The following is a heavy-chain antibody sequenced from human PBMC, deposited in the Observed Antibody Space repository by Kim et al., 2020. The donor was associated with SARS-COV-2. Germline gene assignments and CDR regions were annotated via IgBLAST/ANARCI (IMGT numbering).Heavy chain of an antibody. CDR3: ARALGGSYFSWFDP. J-gene: IGHJ5*02. V-gene: IGHV4-59*01. Sequence: SETLSLTCTVSGDSISSYYWNWIRQPPGKGLEWIGYIYYTGSTNYNPSLKSRVTILVDTSKNRFSLKLTSVTAADTAVYYCARALGGSYFSWFDPWGQGTLVTVSS. CDR2: IYYTGST. D-gene: IGHD1-26*01. CDR1: GDSISSYY.